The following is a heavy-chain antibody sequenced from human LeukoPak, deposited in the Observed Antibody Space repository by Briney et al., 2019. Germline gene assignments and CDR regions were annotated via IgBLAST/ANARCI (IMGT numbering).Heavy chain of an antibody. J-gene: IGHJ4*02. D-gene: IGHD1/OR15-1a*01. Sequence: GGSLRLSCSASGFTFSSYAMHWVRQAPGKGLEYVSAISSNGGSTYYADSVKGRFTISRDNAKNTLYLEMNTLRAEDTAVYYCARASKNTAWSHFDYWGQGTLVTVSS. CDR3: ARASKNTAWSHFDY. CDR2: ISSNGGST. CDR1: GFTFSSYA. V-gene: IGHV3-64*04.